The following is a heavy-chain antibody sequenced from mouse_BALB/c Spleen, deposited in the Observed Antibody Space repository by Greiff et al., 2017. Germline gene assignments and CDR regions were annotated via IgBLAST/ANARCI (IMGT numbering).Heavy chain of an antibody. J-gene: IGHJ4*01. V-gene: IGHV14-1*02. Sequence: EVQLVESGAELVRPGALVKLSCKASGFNIKDYYMHWVKQRPEQGLEWIGWIDPENGNTIYDPKFQGKASITADTSSNTAYLQLSSLTSEDTAVYYCARIYYYGSPYAMDYWGQGTSVTVSS. CDR3: ARIYYYGSPYAMDY. CDR1: GFNIKDYY. CDR2: IDPENGNT. D-gene: IGHD1-1*01.